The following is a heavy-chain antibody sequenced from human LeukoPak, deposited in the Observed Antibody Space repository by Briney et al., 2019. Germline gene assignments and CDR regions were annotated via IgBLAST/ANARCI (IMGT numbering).Heavy chain of an antibody. Sequence: PSETLSLTCAVYGGSFSGYYWSWIRQPPGKGLEGIGEINHSGSSNYNPSLKSRVTISVDTSKNQFSLKLSSMTAADTAVYYCARQDNTARYFDLWSRGTLVTVSS. CDR1: GGSFSGYY. D-gene: IGHD1-1*01. CDR2: INHSGSS. V-gene: IGHV4-34*01. J-gene: IGHJ2*01. CDR3: ARQDNTARYFDL.